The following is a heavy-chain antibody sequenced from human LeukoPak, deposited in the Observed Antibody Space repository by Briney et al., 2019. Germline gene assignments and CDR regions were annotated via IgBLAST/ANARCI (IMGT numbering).Heavy chain of an antibody. Sequence: SQTVSLTCTVSGGSISSGGYYWSWIRQHQGKGLEWIVYIYQSGSTYYNPSRKSRVTIEVYTSKNQFSLKLSSVTAADTAVYYCARAYGDIVVASLIWFDPWGQGTL. CDR2: IYQSGST. CDR1: GGSISSGGYY. J-gene: IGHJ5*02. CDR3: ARAYGDIVVASLIWFDP. D-gene: IGHD2-2*01. V-gene: IGHV4-31*03.